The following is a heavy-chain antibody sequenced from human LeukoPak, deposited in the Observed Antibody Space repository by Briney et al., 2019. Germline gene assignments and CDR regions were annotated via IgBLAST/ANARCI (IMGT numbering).Heavy chain of an antibody. V-gene: IGHV3-7*01. CDR3: ARRGITISGVLVYHYSGLDV. Sequence: GGSLRLSCAGSGFTSSSHWMNWVRQAPGKGLEWVASIKEDGSEKHYVDSVSGRFTISRDNAKNSLHLQMSSLRAEDTAVYYCARRGITISGVLVYHYSGLDVWGQGTTVTVSS. CDR2: IKEDGSEK. J-gene: IGHJ6*02. D-gene: IGHD3-3*01. CDR1: GFTSSSHW.